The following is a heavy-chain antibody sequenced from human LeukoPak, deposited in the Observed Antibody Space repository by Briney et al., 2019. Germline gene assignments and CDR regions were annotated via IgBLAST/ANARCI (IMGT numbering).Heavy chain of an antibody. D-gene: IGHD5-24*01. Sequence: GGSLRLSCAASGFTVSSYYMSWVRQAPGKGLEWVSVIYSGGSTYYADSVKGRFTISRDNSKNTLYLQMNSLRAEDTAVYYCARDGGDGYDIFFFDYWGQGTLVTVSS. J-gene: IGHJ4*02. CDR2: IYSGGST. V-gene: IGHV3-66*02. CDR3: ARDGGDGYDIFFFDY. CDR1: GFTVSSYY.